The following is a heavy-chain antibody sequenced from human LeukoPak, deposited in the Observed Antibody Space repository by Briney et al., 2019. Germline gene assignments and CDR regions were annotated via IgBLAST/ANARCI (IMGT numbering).Heavy chain of an antibody. Sequence: GGSLRLSCAASGFTVSTNYISSVRQAPGKGLEWVSVIYSDGRTYYADSVKGRFTISRDNSKNTLYLQMNSLRAEDTAVYYLSYSAHYYYGMDVWGQGTTVTVSS. D-gene: IGHD2-15*01. CDR1: GFTVSTNY. J-gene: IGHJ6*01. CDR3: SYSAHYYYGMDV. CDR2: IYSDGRT. V-gene: IGHV3-53*01.